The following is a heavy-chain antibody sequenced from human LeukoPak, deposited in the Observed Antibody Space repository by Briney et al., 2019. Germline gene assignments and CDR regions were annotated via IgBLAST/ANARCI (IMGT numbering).Heavy chain of an antibody. CDR3: ARAGDFSFKD. J-gene: IGHJ4*02. CDR1: GFTFSIYS. D-gene: IGHD3-3*01. CDR2: ISSSSSTI. V-gene: IGHV3-48*01. Sequence: GGSLRLSCAASGFTFSIYSMSWVRQAPGKGLEWVSYISSSSSTISYADSVKGRFTISRDNAKNSLYLQMNSLRAEDTAVYYCARAGDFSFKDWGQGTLVTVSS.